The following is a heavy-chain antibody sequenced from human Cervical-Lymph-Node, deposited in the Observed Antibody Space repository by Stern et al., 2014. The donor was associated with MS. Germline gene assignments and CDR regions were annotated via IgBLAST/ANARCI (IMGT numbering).Heavy chain of an antibody. D-gene: IGHD3-10*01. Sequence: QVQLQQWGAGLLKASGTLSLHCAVYGGSFSGYYWNWNRQPPGRGLEWIGEIDQSGSTNYNPSLKSRVTISVDTSKNQFSLKLSSVAAADTAMYFCASRAHTTTWFRDSWGQGTRVSVSS. V-gene: IGHV4-34*01. CDR2: IDQSGST. CDR3: ASRAHTTTWFRDS. J-gene: IGHJ4*02. CDR1: GGSFSGYY.